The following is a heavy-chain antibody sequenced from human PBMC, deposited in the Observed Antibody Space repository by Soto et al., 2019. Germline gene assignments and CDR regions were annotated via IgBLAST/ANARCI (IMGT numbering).Heavy chain of an antibody. CDR1: GFTFTRYS. V-gene: IGHV3-21*06. Sequence: PGGSLRLSCAASGFTFTRYSMNWVRQSPGKGLERVSSISSTTNYIYYGDSMKGRFTISRDNAKNSLSLEMNSLRAEDTAVYYCARESEDLTSNFDYWGQGTLVTVSS. CDR3: ARESEDLTSNFDY. CDR2: ISSTTNYI. J-gene: IGHJ4*02.